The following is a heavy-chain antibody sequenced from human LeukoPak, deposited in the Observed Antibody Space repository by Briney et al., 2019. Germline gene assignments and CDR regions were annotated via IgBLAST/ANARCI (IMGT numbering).Heavy chain of an antibody. CDR1: GGSFSGYY. CDR3: ARVPTRYYYGSGSYRWSDP. CDR2: INHSGST. D-gene: IGHD3-10*01. V-gene: IGHV4-34*01. Sequence: SETLSLTCAVYGGSFSGYYWSWIRQPPGKGLEWIGEINHSGSTNYNPSLKSRVTISVDTSKNQFSLKLSSVTAADTAVYYCARVPTRYYYGSGSYRWSDPWGQGTLVTVSS. J-gene: IGHJ5*02.